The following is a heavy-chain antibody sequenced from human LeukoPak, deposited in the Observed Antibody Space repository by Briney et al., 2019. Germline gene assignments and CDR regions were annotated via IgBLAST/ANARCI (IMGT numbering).Heavy chain of an antibody. Sequence: SETLSLTCTVSGGSISSYYWSWIRQPPGKGLEWIGYIYYSGSTNYNPSLKSRVTISVDTSKNQFSLKLSCVTASDTAVYYCARRYRYSDWRFDPWGQGTLVTVSA. CDR1: GGSISSYY. CDR2: IYYSGST. CDR3: ARRYRYSDWRFDP. J-gene: IGHJ5*02. V-gene: IGHV4-59*08. D-gene: IGHD2-21*01.